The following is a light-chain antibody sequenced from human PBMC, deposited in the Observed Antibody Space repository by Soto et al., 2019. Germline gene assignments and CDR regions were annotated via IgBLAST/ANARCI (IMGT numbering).Light chain of an antibody. CDR1: QSVRSN. Sequence: EKVMTQSPATLSVSPGERATLSCRASQSVRSNLAWYQQKPGQPPRLLIYGASSRATGIPDRFSGSGSGTDFTLTISRLEPEDFAVYYCQQYGSSPTTFGQGTKVDIK. V-gene: IGKV3-20*01. CDR2: GAS. J-gene: IGKJ1*01. CDR3: QQYGSSPTT.